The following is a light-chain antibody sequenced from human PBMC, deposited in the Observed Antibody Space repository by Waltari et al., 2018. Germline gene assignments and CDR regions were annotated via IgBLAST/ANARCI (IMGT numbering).Light chain of an antibody. V-gene: IGLV4-69*01. CDR1: SGYRSNA. CDR2: VNSDGSH. Sequence: LVLTQSPSASASLGASVKLTCTLSSGYRSNAISWLQQQPGKGPRYLTKVNSDGSHRKGDDIPDRFSASNSGTECYLTISSLQSEDEADYYCQTGGHGTWVFGGGTKLTVL. J-gene: IGLJ3*02. CDR3: QTGGHGTWV.